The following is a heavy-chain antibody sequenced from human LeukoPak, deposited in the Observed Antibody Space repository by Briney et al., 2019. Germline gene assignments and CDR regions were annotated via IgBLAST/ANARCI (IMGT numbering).Heavy chain of an antibody. D-gene: IGHD1-26*01. CDR3: ARGDIVGATLYAFHI. CDR1: GGSIISYN. J-gene: IGHJ3*02. CDR2: IYYSGST. Sequence: SETLSLTCTVSGGSIISYNWSWIRQPPGKGLEWIGYIYYSGSTNYNPSLKSRVIISVDTPKNQFSLKLSSVTAADTAVYFCARGDIVGATLYAFHIWGQGTMVTVSS. V-gene: IGHV4-59*01.